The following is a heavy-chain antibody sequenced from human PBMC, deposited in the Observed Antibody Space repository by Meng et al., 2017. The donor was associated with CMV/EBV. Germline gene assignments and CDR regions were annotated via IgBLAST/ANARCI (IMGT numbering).Heavy chain of an antibody. CDR1: GFTFSDYY. Sequence: GESLKISCAASGFTFSDYYMSWIRPAPGKGLEWVSYISSSGSTIYYADSVKGRFTISRDNAKNSLYLQMNSLRAEDTAVYYCARGGVPAAILHYYYGMDVWGQGTTVTVSS. V-gene: IGHV3-11*01. CDR2: ISSSGSTI. D-gene: IGHD2-2*02. CDR3: ARGGVPAAILHYYYGMDV. J-gene: IGHJ6*02.